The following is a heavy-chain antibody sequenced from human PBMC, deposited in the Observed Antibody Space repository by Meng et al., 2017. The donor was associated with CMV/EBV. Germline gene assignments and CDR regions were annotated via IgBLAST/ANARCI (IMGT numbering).Heavy chain of an antibody. J-gene: IGHJ4*02. CDR1: GGTFSSYT. CDR2: IIPNLGIA. D-gene: IGHD6-6*01. V-gene: IGHV1-69*04. CDR3: AREEAARPGGYYFDY. Sequence: SVKVSCKASGGTFSSYTICWVRQAPGQGLEWMGRIIPNLGIANYAQKFQGRVTITADKSTSTAYMELSSLRSEDTAVYYCAREEAARPGGYYFDYWGQGTLVTVSS.